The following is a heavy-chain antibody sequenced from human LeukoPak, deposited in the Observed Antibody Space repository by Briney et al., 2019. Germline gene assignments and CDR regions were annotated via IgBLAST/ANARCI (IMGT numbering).Heavy chain of an antibody. J-gene: IGHJ6*02. CDR2: ISYDGSNK. V-gene: IGHV3-30-3*01. CDR3: SYYYGMDV. Sequence: GGSLRLSCAASGFTFSSYAMHRVRQAPGKGLEWVAVISYDGSNKYYADSVKGRFTISRDNSKNTLYLQMNSLRAEDTAVYYCSYYYGMDVWGQGTTVTVS. CDR1: GFTFSSYA.